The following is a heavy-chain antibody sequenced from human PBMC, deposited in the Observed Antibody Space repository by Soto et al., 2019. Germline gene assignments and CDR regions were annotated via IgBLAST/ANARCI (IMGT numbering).Heavy chain of an antibody. Sequence: QVQLVESGGGVVQPGRSLRLSCAASGFTFSSYGMHWVRQAPGKGLEWVAVISYDGSNKYYADSVKGRFTISRDNSKNTLYLQMNSLRAEDTAVYYCAKDRGGENLPEWLFSIYYYYGMDVWGQGTTVTVSS. CDR1: GFTFSSYG. CDR3: AKDRGGENLPEWLFSIYYYYGMDV. CDR2: ISYDGSNK. J-gene: IGHJ6*02. D-gene: IGHD3-3*01. V-gene: IGHV3-30*18.